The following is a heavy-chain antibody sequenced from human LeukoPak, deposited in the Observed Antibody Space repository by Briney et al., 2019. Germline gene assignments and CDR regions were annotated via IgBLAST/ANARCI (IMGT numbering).Heavy chain of an antibody. CDR3: ARAVVGKEDLDY. J-gene: IGHJ4*02. CDR2: ISGSGDST. CDR1: GFTFSSYA. V-gene: IGHV3-23*01. D-gene: IGHD6-19*01. Sequence: GGSLRLSCAASGFTFSSYAMSWVRQAPGKGLEWVSAISGSGDSTYYGDSVKGRFTISRDNSKNTLYLQMDSLGAEGTAVYYCARAVVGKEDLDYWGQGTLVTVSS.